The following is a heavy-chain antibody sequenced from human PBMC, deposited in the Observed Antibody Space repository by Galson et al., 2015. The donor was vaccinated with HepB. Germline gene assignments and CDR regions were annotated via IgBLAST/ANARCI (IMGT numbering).Heavy chain of an antibody. CDR2: ISTYNGNT. CDR1: GYSFTKYA. Sequence: SVKVSCKASGYSFTKYALSWVRQAPGQGLEWMGWISTYNGNTNYTQKLRDRVAMTRDTSTNTVYMELRSLRFADTAVCYCARLRGRAGGGGFEIWGPGTTVIVSS. J-gene: IGHJ3*02. CDR3: ARLRGRAGGGGFEI. V-gene: IGHV1-18*01. D-gene: IGHD4-23*01.